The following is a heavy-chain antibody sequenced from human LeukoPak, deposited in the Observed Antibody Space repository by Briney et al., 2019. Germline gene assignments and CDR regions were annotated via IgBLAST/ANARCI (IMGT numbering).Heavy chain of an antibody. J-gene: IGHJ4*02. CDR3: AKEGNTAMAT. CDR2: ISYDGSSK. V-gene: IGHV3-30*18. D-gene: IGHD5-18*01. CDR1: GFTFSTYG. Sequence: GGSLRLSCAASGFTFSTYGMHWVRQAPGKGLEWVAVISYDGSSKYYADSVKGRFTISRDNSKNTLYLQMNSLRAEDTAVYYCAKEGNTAMATWGQGTLVTVSS.